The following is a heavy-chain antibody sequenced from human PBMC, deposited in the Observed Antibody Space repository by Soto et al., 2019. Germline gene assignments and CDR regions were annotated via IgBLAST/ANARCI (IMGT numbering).Heavy chain of an antibody. J-gene: IGHJ6*02. CDR3: ARTDIVVVPAATTYYYYYGMDG. V-gene: IGHV5-51*01. D-gene: IGHD2-2*01. Sequence: PGESLKISCKGSGYSFTSYWIGWVRQMPGKGLEWMGIIYPGDSDTRYSPSFQGQVTISADKSISTAYLQWSSLKASDTAMYYCARTDIVVVPAATTYYYYYGMDGWGQGTTVTVSS. CDR1: GYSFTSYW. CDR2: IYPGDSDT.